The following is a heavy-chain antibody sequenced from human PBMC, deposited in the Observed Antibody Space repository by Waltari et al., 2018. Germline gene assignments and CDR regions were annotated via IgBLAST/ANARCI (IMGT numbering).Heavy chain of an antibody. CDR3: GRGGWGSYSHFDY. CDR1: SSYA. CDR2: IIPIFGTA. J-gene: IGHJ4*02. Sequence: SSYAISWVRQAPGQGLEWMGGIIPIFGTANYAQKFQGRVTITADESTRTAYMELSSLRSEDTAVYYCGRGGWGSYSHFDYWGQGTLVTVSS. D-gene: IGHD1-26*01. V-gene: IGHV1-69*01.